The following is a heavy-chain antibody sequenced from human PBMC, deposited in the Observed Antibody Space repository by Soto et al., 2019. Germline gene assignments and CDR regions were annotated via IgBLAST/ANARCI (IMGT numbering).Heavy chain of an antibody. CDR3: ARDDKAARAAFAI. D-gene: IGHD6-6*01. CDR1: GGTFSSYA. Sequence: ASVKVSCKASGGTFSSYAISWVRQAPGQGLEWMGGIIPIFGTANYAQKFQGRVTITADESTSTAYMELSSLRSEDTAVYYCARDDKAARAAFAIWAQGTMVTVSS. J-gene: IGHJ3*02. V-gene: IGHV1-69*13. CDR2: IIPIFGTA.